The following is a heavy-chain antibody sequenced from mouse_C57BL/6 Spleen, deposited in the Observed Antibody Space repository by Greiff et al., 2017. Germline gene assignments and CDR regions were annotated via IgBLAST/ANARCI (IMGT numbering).Heavy chain of an antibody. Sequence: VQLQQSGAELARPGASVKLSCKASGYTFTSYGISWVKQRTGQGLEWIGEIYPRSGNTYYNEKFQGKATLTADKSSSTAYMELRSLTSEDSAVYFCAVNWGFAYWGQGTLVTVSA. CDR1: GYTFTSYG. CDR3: AVNWGFAY. J-gene: IGHJ3*01. CDR2: IYPRSGNT. D-gene: IGHD4-1*01. V-gene: IGHV1-81*01.